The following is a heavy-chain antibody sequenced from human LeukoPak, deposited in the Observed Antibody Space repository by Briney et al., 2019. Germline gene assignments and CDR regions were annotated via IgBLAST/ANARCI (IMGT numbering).Heavy chain of an antibody. J-gene: IGHJ4*02. CDR2: VSAYNGNT. Sequence: ASVKVSCKASGYTFTSYAISWVRQAPGQGLEWMGWVSAYNGNTNYAQKLQGRVTMTTDTSTSTAHMELRSLRSDDTAMYYCASGPSGYYSWGQGTLVTVSS. D-gene: IGHD3-22*01. CDR3: ASGPSGYYS. CDR1: GYTFTSYA. V-gene: IGHV1-18*01.